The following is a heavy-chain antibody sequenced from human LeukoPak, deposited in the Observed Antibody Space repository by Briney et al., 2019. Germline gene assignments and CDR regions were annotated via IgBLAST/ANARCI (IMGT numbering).Heavy chain of an antibody. CDR2: IYISGST. CDR3: ARGYSSSWSHIAHPTEYFQH. V-gene: IGHV4-4*07. CDR1: GGSISNYD. J-gene: IGHJ1*01. Sequence: SETLSLTCTISGGSISNYDWSWIRQPAGKGLEWIGRIYISGSTNYNPSLKSRVTMSVDTSKNQFSLKLSTVTAVDTAVYYCARGYSSSWSHIAHPTEYFQHWGQGTLVTVSS. D-gene: IGHD6-13*01.